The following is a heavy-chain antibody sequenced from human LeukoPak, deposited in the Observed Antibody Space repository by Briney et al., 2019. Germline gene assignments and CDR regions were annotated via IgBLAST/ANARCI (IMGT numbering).Heavy chain of an antibody. V-gene: IGHV1-2*02. J-gene: IGHJ3*01. CDR1: GYTFTDHT. CDR3: VRRYDSRGPVTFDF. D-gene: IGHD3-22*01. Sequence: ASVKVSCEASGYTFTDHTIHWVRQAPGQGLEWMGWINPNIGTTNYAKRFQGRLTVTRDTSINTAFMELSSLNPDDTAVFYCVRRYDSRGPVTFDFWGQGTLVTVSS. CDR2: INPNIGTT.